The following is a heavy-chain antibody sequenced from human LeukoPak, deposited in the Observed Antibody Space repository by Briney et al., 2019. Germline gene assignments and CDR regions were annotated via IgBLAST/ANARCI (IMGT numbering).Heavy chain of an antibody. CDR1: GGSISSSGYY. Sequence: PSETLSLTCTVSGGSISSSGYYWGWIRQPPGKGLEWIGYIYYSGSTNYNPSLKSRVTISVDTSKNQFSLKLSSVTAADTAVYYCARGGGMGHYYYYMDVWGKGTTVTISS. V-gene: IGHV4-61*08. CDR3: ARGGGMGHYYYYMDV. CDR2: IYYSGST. J-gene: IGHJ6*03. D-gene: IGHD5-24*01.